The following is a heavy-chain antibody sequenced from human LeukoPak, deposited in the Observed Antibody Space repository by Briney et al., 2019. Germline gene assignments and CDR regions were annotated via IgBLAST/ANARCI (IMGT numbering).Heavy chain of an antibody. Sequence: SETLSLTCTVSGGSVSSSSYYWGWIRQSPGKGLEWIGSMYYTGSTYYNPSLKSRVTISVDTSKNQFSLKLSSVTAADTAVYYCARHVGYYDTTGNFRDYWGQGTLVTVSS. CDR2: MYYTGST. CDR1: GGSVSSSSYY. CDR3: ARHVGYYDTTGNFRDY. D-gene: IGHD3-22*01. V-gene: IGHV4-39*01. J-gene: IGHJ4*02.